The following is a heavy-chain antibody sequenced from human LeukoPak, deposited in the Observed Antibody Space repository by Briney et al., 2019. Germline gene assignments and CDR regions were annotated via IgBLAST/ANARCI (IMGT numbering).Heavy chain of an antibody. CDR1: GFTFGDYA. V-gene: IGHV3-49*04. D-gene: IGHD3-3*01. J-gene: IGHJ4*02. Sequence: PGGSLRLSCTASGFTFGDYAMSWVRQAPGKGLEWVGFIRSKAYGGTTEYAASVKGRFTISRDDSKSIAYLQMNSLKTEDTAVYYCTSENDVLRFLKWLLPTDYWGQGTLVTVSS. CDR2: IRSKAYGGTT. CDR3: TSENDVLRFLKWLLPTDY.